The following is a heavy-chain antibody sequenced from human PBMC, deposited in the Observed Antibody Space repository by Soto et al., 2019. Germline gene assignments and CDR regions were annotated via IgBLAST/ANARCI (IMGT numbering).Heavy chain of an antibody. D-gene: IGHD4-17*01. J-gene: IGHJ4*02. CDR2: INSKTDGGTT. V-gene: IGHV3-15*01. CDR3: FTALISDYHFDY. CDR1: GFTFSNAW. Sequence: PGGSLRLSCAASGFTFSNAWMSWVRQAPGKGLEWVGRINSKTDGGTTDYAAPVKGRFTISRDDSKNTLYLQMNSLKTEDTAVYYFFTALISDYHFDYWGQGILVTGSS.